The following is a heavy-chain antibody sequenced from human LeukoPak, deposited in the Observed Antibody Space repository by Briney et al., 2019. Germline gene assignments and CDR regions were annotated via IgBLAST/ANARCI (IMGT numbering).Heavy chain of an antibody. J-gene: IGHJ4*02. CDR3: ARSLSGWYTL. CDR1: GFTLSSHR. V-gene: IGHV3-74*01. Sequence: GGSLRLSCAASGFTLSSHRMDWVRQAPGKGLVWVSRINSDGSSTSYADSVKVRFTISRDNAKNTLYLQMNSLRAEDTAVYYCARSLSGWYTLWGQGTLVTVSS. D-gene: IGHD6-19*01. CDR2: INSDGSST.